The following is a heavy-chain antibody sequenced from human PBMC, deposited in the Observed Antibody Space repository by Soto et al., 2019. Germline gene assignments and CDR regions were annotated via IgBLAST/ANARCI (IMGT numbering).Heavy chain of an antibody. J-gene: IGHJ6*01. V-gene: IGHV4-4*07. Sequence: QVQVQESGPGLMKPSETLSLTCTVSGGSISSYYVSWIRQSAGKGLEWIGRIDTSGTTNYNPSLKSRVTMSVDASKSQFSLNLSSVTAADTAVYYCARGPRGYVYYHGMDVW. D-gene: IGHD3-16*01. CDR2: IDTSGTT. CDR1: GGSISSYY. CDR3: ARGPRGYVYYHGMDV.